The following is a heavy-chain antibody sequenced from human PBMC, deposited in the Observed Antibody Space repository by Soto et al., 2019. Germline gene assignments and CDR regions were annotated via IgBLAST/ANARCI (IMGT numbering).Heavy chain of an antibody. D-gene: IGHD3-3*01. Sequence: PGGSLRLSCAASGFTFSNYGMHWVRQAPGKGLEWVAVIAFDGSSQYYADSVKGRFTISRDNSRNTLYLQMNSLRAEDTAVYYCARDYDFWSGYGPRFDYWGQGTLVTVSS. J-gene: IGHJ4*02. CDR3: ARDYDFWSGYGPRFDY. CDR2: IAFDGSSQ. CDR1: GFTFSNYG. V-gene: IGHV3-30*03.